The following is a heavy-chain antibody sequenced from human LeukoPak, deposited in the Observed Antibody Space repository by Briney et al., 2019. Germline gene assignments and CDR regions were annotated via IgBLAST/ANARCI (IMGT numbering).Heavy chain of an antibody. CDR2: IYHSGST. CDR1: GGSISSSNW. CDR3: ARASTIAAAGISTYYYYMDV. D-gene: IGHD6-13*01. Sequence: SETLSLTCAVSGGSISSSNWWSWVRQPPGKGLEWIGEIYHSGSTNYNPSLKSRVTISVDKSKNQFSLKLSSVTAADTAVYYCARASTIAAAGISTYYYYMDVWGKGTTVTVSS. J-gene: IGHJ6*03. V-gene: IGHV4-4*02.